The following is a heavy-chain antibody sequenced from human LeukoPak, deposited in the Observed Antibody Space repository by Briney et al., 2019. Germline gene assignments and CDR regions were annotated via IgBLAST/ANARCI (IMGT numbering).Heavy chain of an antibody. D-gene: IGHD2-21*02. CDR3: ASTSDCGGDCYSSYYYGMDV. V-gene: IGHV5-51*01. Sequence: PGESLKISCKGSGYSFTTYWIGWVRQMPGKGLEWMGIIYPGDSDTRYSPSFQGQVTISADKSISTAYLQWSSLKASDTAMYYCASTSDCGGDCYSSYYYGMDVWGQGTTVTVSS. CDR2: IYPGDSDT. CDR1: GYSFTTYW. J-gene: IGHJ6*02.